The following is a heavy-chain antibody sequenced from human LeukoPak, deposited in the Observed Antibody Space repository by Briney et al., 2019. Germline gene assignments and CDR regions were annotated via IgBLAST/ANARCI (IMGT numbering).Heavy chain of an antibody. CDR1: GFTFSSYW. CDR3: ATYYYDSSGFFAPSNYYFDY. V-gene: IGHV3-7*01. D-gene: IGHD3-22*01. Sequence: PGGSLRLSCAASGFTFSSYWMSWVRQAPGKGLEWAANIKQDGSEKYYVDSVKGRFTISRDNAKNSLYLQMNSLRAEDTAVYYCATYYYDSSGFFAPSNYYFDYWGQGTLVTVSS. J-gene: IGHJ4*02. CDR2: IKQDGSEK.